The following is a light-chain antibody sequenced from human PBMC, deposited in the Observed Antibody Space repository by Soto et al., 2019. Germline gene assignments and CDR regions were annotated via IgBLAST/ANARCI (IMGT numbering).Light chain of an antibody. Sequence: DIQMTQSPSSLSASVGDRVTITCRASQKISTYLHWYQQKPGKAPELLIYATSTLQYGVPARFSGSRSVTDFTLTISSLQPEDFATYYCQQSYSFPLTFGGGTKVEIK. CDR1: QKISTY. V-gene: IGKV1-39*01. CDR2: ATS. J-gene: IGKJ4*01. CDR3: QQSYSFPLT.